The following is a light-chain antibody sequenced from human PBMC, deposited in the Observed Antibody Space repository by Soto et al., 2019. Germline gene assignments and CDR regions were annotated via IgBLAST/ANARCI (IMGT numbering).Light chain of an antibody. CDR3: QQRSNWPPA. V-gene: IGKV3-11*01. Sequence: EIVLTQSPATLSLSPGARATLSCRDSQSVSSYLAWYQQKPGQAPRLLIYDASNRATGIPARFSGSGSGTDFTLTISSLEPEDFAVYYCQQRSNWPPAFGQGTKLEIK. J-gene: IGKJ2*01. CDR2: DAS. CDR1: QSVSSY.